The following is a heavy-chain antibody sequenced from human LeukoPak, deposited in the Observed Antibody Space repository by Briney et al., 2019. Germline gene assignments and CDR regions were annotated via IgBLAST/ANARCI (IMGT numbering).Heavy chain of an antibody. J-gene: IGHJ4*02. Sequence: SETLSLTCTVSGGSIINSGYYWGWIRQPPGKGLEWIGSIYYSGSTYYNPSLKSRVTISVDTSKNQFSLKLSSVTAADTAVYYCARKVVAAAGTYFDYWGQGTLVTVSS. CDR1: GGSIINSGYY. D-gene: IGHD6-13*01. CDR2: IYYSGST. CDR3: ARKVVAAAGTYFDY. V-gene: IGHV4-39*07.